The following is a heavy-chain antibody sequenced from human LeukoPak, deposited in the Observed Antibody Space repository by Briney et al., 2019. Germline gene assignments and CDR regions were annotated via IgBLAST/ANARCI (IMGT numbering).Heavy chain of an antibody. Sequence: GGSLRLSCAVSGFTVSSNYMSWVRQAPGKGLEWVSVIDSGGSTYCADSVKGRFTISRDNSKNTLYLQMNSLRAEDTAVYYCARDADGYNPNYGMDVWGQGTTVTVS. V-gene: IGHV3-53*01. J-gene: IGHJ6*02. CDR3: ARDADGYNPNYGMDV. CDR1: GFTVSSNY. D-gene: IGHD5-24*01. CDR2: IDSGGST.